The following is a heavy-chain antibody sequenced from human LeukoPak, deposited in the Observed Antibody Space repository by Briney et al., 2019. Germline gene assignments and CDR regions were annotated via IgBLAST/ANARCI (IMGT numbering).Heavy chain of an antibody. CDR2: IYHSGST. CDR3: ARGYDSKSTYFDY. V-gene: IGHV4-59*01. J-gene: IGHJ4*02. CDR1: GGSISSYY. D-gene: IGHD5-12*01. Sequence: SETLSLTCTVSGGSISSYYWNWIRQTPGKGLEWIGYIYHSGSTKYNPSLKSRVTMAVDTSKNQFSLRLNSVTAAGTALYYCARGYDSKSTYFDYWGQGTLVTVSS.